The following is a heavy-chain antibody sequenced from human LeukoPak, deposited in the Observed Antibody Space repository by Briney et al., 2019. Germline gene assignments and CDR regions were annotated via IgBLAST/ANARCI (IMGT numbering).Heavy chain of an antibody. CDR3: ARSYFDC. Sequence: GGTLRLSCAASGFTFSSYGMSWVRQAPGKGLEWVASIKPDGGDKFYVDSVKGRFTISRDNAKNSLYLQMNGLRAEDTAVYYCARSYFDCWGQGALVTVSS. CDR1: GFTFSSYG. V-gene: IGHV3-7*01. CDR2: IKPDGGDK. J-gene: IGHJ4*02.